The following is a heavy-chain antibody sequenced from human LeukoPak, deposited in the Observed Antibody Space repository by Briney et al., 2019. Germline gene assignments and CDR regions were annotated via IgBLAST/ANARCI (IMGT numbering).Heavy chain of an antibody. V-gene: IGHV3-11*01. J-gene: IGHJ4*02. CDR3: ARDAEDRIAVDLYYFDY. Sequence: NAGGSLRLSCAASGFTFSDYYMSWIRQASGKGLEWVSYISSSGSTIYYADSVKGRFTISRDNAKNSLYLQMNSLRAEDTAVYYCARDAEDRIAVDLYYFDYWGQGTLVTVSS. CDR1: GFTFSDYY. CDR2: ISSSGSTI. D-gene: IGHD6-19*01.